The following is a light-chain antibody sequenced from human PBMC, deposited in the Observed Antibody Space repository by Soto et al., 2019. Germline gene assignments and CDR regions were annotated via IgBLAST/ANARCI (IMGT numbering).Light chain of an antibody. CDR3: RQCNTGPTVT. V-gene: IGKV3-15*01. CDR2: GAS. CDR1: QSVSSN. Sequence: EIVMTQSPATLSVSPGERATLSCRASQSVSSNLAWYQQKPGQAPRLLIFGASTRATGIPARFSGSGSGTEFTLTISSLQSEDFAVYYCRQCNTGPTVTFGAGTRLEIK. J-gene: IGKJ5*01.